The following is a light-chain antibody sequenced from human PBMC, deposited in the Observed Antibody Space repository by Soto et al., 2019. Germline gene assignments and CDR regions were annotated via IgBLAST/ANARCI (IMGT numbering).Light chain of an antibody. CDR2: GNT. V-gene: IGLV1-40*01. CDR3: QSYDSSLSALYV. Sequence: QSALTQPPPMSGAPGQRVTISCTGNSSNIGAGYEVNWYQHLPGAAPKLLIYGNTNRPSGVPDRFSGSKSGTSASLAITGLQAEDEADYYCQSYDSSLSALYVFGTGTKVTVL. CDR1: SSNIGAGYE. J-gene: IGLJ1*01.